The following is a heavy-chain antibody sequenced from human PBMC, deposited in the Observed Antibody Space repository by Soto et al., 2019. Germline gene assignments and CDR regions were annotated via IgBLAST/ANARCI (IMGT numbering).Heavy chain of an antibody. V-gene: IGHV3-23*01. CDR2: ISGSGVSS. CDR1: GFTFSSYT. Sequence: GGSLTLSRAAPGFTFSSYTMSWVRQAPGKGLEWVSAISGSGVSSYYADSVKGRFTISRDNSKNTLYLQKNSLRAEDTAVYYCAKDPTLYGGNPFDYWGQGTLVTVSS. CDR3: AKDPTLYGGNPFDY. J-gene: IGHJ4*02. D-gene: IGHD4-17*01.